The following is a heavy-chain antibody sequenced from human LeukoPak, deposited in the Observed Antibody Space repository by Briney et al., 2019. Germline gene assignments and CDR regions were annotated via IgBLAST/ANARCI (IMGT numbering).Heavy chain of an antibody. CDR3: AGSIAAAFYYFDY. D-gene: IGHD6-13*01. V-gene: IGHV3-53*01. CDR2: IYSSGST. J-gene: IGHJ4*02. CDR1: GFTVSSNY. Sequence: PGGSLRLSCAASGFTVSSNYMSWVRQAPGKGLEWVSVIYSSGSTYYADSVKGRFTISRDNAKNSLYLQMNSLRAEDTAVYYCAGSIAAAFYYFDYWGQGTLVTVSS.